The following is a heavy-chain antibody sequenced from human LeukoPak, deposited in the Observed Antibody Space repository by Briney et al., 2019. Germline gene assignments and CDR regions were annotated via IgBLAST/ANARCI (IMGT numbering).Heavy chain of an antibody. CDR1: GGSISSSSYY. Sequence: ASETLSLTCTVSGGSISSSSYYWGWIRQPPGKGLEWIGSIYYSGSTYYNPSPKSRVTISVDTSKNQFSLKLSSVTAADTAVYYCARLSMGATTWFDPWGQGTLVTVSS. J-gene: IGHJ5*02. V-gene: IGHV4-39*01. D-gene: IGHD1-26*01. CDR2: IYYSGST. CDR3: ARLSMGATTWFDP.